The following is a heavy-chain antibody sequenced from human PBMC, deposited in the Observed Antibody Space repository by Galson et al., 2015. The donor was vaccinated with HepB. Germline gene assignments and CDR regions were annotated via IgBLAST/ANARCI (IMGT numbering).Heavy chain of an antibody. CDR1: RFTFSNYG. D-gene: IGHD3-10*01. V-gene: IGHV3-30*18. CDR3: AKGGYGSGSLYYFDS. Sequence: SLRLSCAASRFTFSNYGMHWVRQAPGKGLEWVAVISYDGSNKYYADSVKGRFTISRDNSKNTLYLQMNSLRTEDTAVYYCAKGGYGSGSLYYFDSWGQGTLVTVSS. CDR2: ISYDGSNK. J-gene: IGHJ4*02.